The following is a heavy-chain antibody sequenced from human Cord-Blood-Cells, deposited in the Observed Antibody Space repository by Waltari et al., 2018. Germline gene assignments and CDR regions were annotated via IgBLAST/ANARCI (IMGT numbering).Heavy chain of an antibody. Sequence: EVQLVESGGGLVQPGGSLRLSCAASGFTVSSNYMSWVRQAPGKGLEWVSVIYSCGSTYDADSVKGRFTISRDNSKNTLYLQMNSLIAEDTAVYYCARENRDYYDSSGLDYWGQGTLVTVSS. J-gene: IGHJ4*02. D-gene: IGHD3-22*01. CDR2: IYSCGST. V-gene: IGHV3-66*01. CDR1: GFTVSSNY. CDR3: ARENRDYYDSSGLDY.